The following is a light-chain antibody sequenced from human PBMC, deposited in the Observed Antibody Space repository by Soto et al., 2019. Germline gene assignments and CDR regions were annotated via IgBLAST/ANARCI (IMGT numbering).Light chain of an antibody. CDR3: QQYNNWPFT. CDR2: GAS. Sequence: EIVMTQSPATLSVSPGGRATLSCRASQSISDTLAWYQQKPGQAPRLLIYGASKRATGFPARFSGSGSGTDFTLTISSLQSEDFSVYYWQQYNNWPFTFGKGTKVEIK. J-gene: IGKJ1*01. V-gene: IGKV3-15*01. CDR1: QSISDT.